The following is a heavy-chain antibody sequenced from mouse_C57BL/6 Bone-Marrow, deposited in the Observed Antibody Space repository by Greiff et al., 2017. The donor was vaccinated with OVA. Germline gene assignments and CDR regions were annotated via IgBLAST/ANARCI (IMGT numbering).Heavy chain of an antibody. CDR3: AVTLYWFAY. J-gene: IGHJ3*01. D-gene: IGHD6-2*01. V-gene: IGHV1-74*01. Sequence: FQLQQPGAELVKPGASVKVSCKASGSTFTSYWMHWVKHRPGQGLEWIGRIHPSDRDNNYHQKFKGKATLTVDNSSSTAYMQISSLTSEDSAVYYCAVTLYWFAYWGQGTLVTVSA. CDR2: IHPSDRDN. CDR1: GSTFTSYW.